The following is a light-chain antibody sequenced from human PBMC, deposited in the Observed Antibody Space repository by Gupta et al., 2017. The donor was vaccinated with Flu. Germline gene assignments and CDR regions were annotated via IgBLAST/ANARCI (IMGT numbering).Light chain of an antibody. V-gene: IGLV7-43*01. Sequence: TVVTQEPSLPVSPGGTVTLTCASSTGTVTSLNFPNWFQQKPGQPPRTLIYSTANKHSWTPARFSGSPRGGKAALTLSGVRPEDEADYYCLRYYRDTQLVFGGGTKPTVL. J-gene: IGLJ3*02. CDR2: STA. CDR3: LRYYRDTQLV. CDR1: TGTVTSLNF.